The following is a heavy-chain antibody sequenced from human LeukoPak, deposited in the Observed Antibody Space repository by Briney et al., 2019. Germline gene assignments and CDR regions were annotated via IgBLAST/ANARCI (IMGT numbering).Heavy chain of an antibody. CDR2: IYYSGST. CDR3: ARVTTKIAGPPYSSGYQDIDY. CDR1: GGSISSSNW. D-gene: IGHD3-22*01. V-gene: IGHV4-4*02. Sequence: SGTLSLTCAVSGGSISSSNWWSWVRQPPGKGLEWIGYIYYSGSTYYNPSLKSRVTISVDTSKNQFSLKLSSVTAADTAVYYCARVTTKIAGPPYSSGYQDIDYWGQGTLVTVSS. J-gene: IGHJ4*02.